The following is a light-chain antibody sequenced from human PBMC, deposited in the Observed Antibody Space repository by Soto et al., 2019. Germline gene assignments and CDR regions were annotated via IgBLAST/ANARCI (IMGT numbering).Light chain of an antibody. V-gene: IGKV3-20*01. J-gene: IGKJ1*01. CDR3: QQYGTTPWT. Sequence: ETVLTQSPGTLSLSPGERVTLSCRASQSVCSRCLAWYQQKPGQSPRLLIYGASSRATGIPDRFSGSGSGKDFTLTISRLEPEDFAVYYCQQYGTTPWTFGQGTKVGIK. CDR2: GAS. CDR1: QSVCSRC.